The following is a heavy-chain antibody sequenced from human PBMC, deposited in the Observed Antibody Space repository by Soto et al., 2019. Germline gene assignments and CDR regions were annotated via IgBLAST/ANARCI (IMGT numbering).Heavy chain of an antibody. CDR3: SSLPRDDSRGYYLYYFDY. CDR2: ISTSKGNT. Sequence: ASVKVSCKTSGYTFTSYGIAWVRQAPGQGLEWMGWISTSKGNTNYAQKFQGRVTMTTDTSTSTAYMAMSSLRSEDTAVYYFSSLPRDDSRGYYLYYFDYWGQGTLVTVSS. D-gene: IGHD3-22*01. J-gene: IGHJ4*02. CDR1: GYTFTSYG. V-gene: IGHV1-18*01.